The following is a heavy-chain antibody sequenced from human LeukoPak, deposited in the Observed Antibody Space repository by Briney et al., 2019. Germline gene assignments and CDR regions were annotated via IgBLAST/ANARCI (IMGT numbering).Heavy chain of an antibody. CDR2: IKTKTDGGTT. V-gene: IGHV3-15*01. D-gene: IGHD1-26*01. CDR3: TTEVLEGATDGTFDN. J-gene: IGHJ3*02. Sequence: PGGSLRLSCAASGFTFSNAWMSWVRQAPGKGLEWVGRIKTKTDGGTTDYAAPVKGRFTISRDDSKNTLYLLMNSLKTEDTAVYYCTTEVLEGATDGTFDNWGQGTMVTVSS. CDR1: GFTFSNAW.